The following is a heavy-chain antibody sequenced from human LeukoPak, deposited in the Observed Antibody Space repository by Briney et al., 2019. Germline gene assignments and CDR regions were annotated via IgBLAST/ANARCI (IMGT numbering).Heavy chain of an antibody. CDR3: ASSRSGWIYFDY. Sequence: GGSLRLSCAASGFTFSSYWMNWARQAPGKGLEWVASINHNGNVNYYVDSEKGRFTISRDNSKNTLYLQMSSLRVEDTAVYYCASSRSGWIYFDYWGQGTLVTVSS. CDR2: INHNGNVN. V-gene: IGHV3-7*01. D-gene: IGHD6-19*01. J-gene: IGHJ4*02. CDR1: GFTFSSYW.